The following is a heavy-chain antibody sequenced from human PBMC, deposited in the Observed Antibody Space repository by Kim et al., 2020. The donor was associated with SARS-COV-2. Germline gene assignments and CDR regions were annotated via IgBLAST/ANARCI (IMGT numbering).Heavy chain of an antibody. CDR3: AKDLYSSSWYTSHYYYYGMDV. Sequence: GGSLRLSCAAYGFTFSSYCMHWVRQAPGKGLEWVAVISYDGSNKYYADSVKGRFTISRDNSKNTLYLQMNSLRAEDTAVYYCAKDLYSSSWYTSHYYYYGMDVWGQGTTVTVSS. CDR1: GFTFSSYC. D-gene: IGHD6-13*01. CDR2: ISYDGSNK. V-gene: IGHV3-30*18. J-gene: IGHJ6*02.